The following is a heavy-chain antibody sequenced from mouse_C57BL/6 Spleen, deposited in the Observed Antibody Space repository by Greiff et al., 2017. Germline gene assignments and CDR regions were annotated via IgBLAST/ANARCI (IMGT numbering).Heavy chain of an antibody. Sequence: VKLVESGPGLVQPSQSLSITCTVSGFSLTSYGVHWVRQPPGKGLEWLGVIWSGGSTDYNAAFISRLSISKDNSKSQVFFKMNSLQADDTAIYYCANTYGSSYEGYFDVWGTGTTVTVSS. V-gene: IGHV2-4*01. D-gene: IGHD1-1*01. CDR3: ANTYGSSYEGYFDV. CDR1: GFSLTSYG. CDR2: IWSGGST. J-gene: IGHJ1*03.